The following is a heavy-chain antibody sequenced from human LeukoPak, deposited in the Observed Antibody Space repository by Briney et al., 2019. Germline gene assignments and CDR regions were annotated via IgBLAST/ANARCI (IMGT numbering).Heavy chain of an antibody. J-gene: IGHJ4*02. CDR3: ARRISAAGTTTVDY. CDR2: IYYSGST. V-gene: IGHV4-39*02. Sequence: SETLSLTCTVSGGSISSSSYYWGWVRQPPGKGLEWIGSIYYSGSTFYNPSLKSRVTISVDTSQNHFSLNLRSVTAADTAVYYCARRISAAGTTTVDYWGQGTLVTVSS. D-gene: IGHD6-13*01. CDR1: GGSISSSSYY.